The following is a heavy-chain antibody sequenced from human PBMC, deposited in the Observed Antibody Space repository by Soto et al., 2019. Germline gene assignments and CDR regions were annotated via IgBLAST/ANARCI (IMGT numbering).Heavy chain of an antibody. Sequence: SETLSLTCTVSGGSISSSSYYWGWIRQPPGKGLEWIGSIYYSGSTYYNPSLKSRVTISVDTSKNQFSLKLSSVTAADTAVYYCAETAPYGSGSDWGQGTLVTVSS. D-gene: IGHD3-10*01. CDR3: AETAPYGSGSD. CDR2: IYYSGST. CDR1: GGSISSSSYY. J-gene: IGHJ4*02. V-gene: IGHV4-39*01.